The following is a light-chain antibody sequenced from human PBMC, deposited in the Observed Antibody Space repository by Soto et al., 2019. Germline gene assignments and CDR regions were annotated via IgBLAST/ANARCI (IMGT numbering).Light chain of an antibody. CDR3: QQSYKIPPT. Sequence: DIQMTQSPFSLSASVGDRVTITCRASQSINSKLNWYQQKPGEVPKLLIYAATSLQSGVPSRFGGSGSGTEFTLTISSLQPEDFATYYCQQSYKIPPTFGQGTKVEIK. V-gene: IGKV1-39*01. J-gene: IGKJ1*01. CDR2: AAT. CDR1: QSINSK.